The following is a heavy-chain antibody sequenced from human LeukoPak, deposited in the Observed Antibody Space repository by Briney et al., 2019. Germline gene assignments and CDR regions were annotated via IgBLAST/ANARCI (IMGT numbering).Heavy chain of an antibody. CDR2: ISYDGSNK. Sequence: GGSLRLSCAASGFTFSSYAMHWVRQAPGKGLEWVAVISYDGSNKYYADSVKGRFTISRDNSKNTLYLQMNGLRAEDTAGYYCARDTGSGSYYGGGYFGYWGQGTLVTVSS. CDR1: GFTFSSYA. D-gene: IGHD1-26*01. V-gene: IGHV3-30*01. CDR3: ARDTGSGSYYGGGYFGY. J-gene: IGHJ4*02.